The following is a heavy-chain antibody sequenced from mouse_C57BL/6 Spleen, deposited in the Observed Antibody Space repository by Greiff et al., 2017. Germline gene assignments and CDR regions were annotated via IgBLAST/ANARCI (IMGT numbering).Heavy chain of an antibody. D-gene: IGHD1-1*01. Sequence: EVKLVESGGGLVQPGGSMKLSCVASGFTFSNYWMNWVRQSPEKGLEWVAQIRLKSDNYATHYAESVKGRFTISRADSKSSVYLQMNNLRAEDTGIYYCTIYYYGSSYYFDDWGQGTTLTVSS. CDR3: TIYYYGSSYYFDD. CDR2: IRLKSDNYAT. CDR1: GFTFSNYW. V-gene: IGHV6-3*01. J-gene: IGHJ2*01.